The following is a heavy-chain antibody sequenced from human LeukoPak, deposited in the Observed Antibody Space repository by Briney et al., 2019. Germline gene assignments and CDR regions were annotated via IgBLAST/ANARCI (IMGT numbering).Heavy chain of an antibody. J-gene: IGHJ4*02. Sequence: GGSLRLSCSASGFTFRYFGIHWVRQAPGKGLEFVSGVSADGQTAHYIESVRGRLTISRDNSKSTLFLQMSRLKTEDTAVYYCVRRSGDWYDYWGQGTVVTVSS. CDR3: VRRSGDWYDY. CDR1: GFTFRYFG. V-gene: IGHV3-64D*06. D-gene: IGHD2-21*02. CDR2: VSADGQTA.